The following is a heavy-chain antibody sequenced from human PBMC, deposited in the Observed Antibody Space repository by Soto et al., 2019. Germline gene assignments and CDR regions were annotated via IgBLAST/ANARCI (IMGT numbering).Heavy chain of an antibody. V-gene: IGHV1-8*01. CDR3: ARGYYGDYPIYC. Sequence: QVQLVQSGAEVKKPGASVKVSCKASGYTFTSYDINWVRQATGQGLEWMGWMNPNSGNTGYAQKFQVRDTMTRNTSISTAYMELGSLRSEDTAVYSCARGYYGDYPIYCWGQGTLATVSA. CDR2: MNPNSGNT. J-gene: IGHJ4*02. CDR1: GYTFTSYD. D-gene: IGHD4-17*01.